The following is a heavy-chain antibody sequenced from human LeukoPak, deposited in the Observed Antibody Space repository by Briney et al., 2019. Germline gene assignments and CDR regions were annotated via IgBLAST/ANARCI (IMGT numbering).Heavy chain of an antibody. Sequence: GGSLRLSCAASGFTVSTNYMNWVRQAPGKGLEWVSILYSGSSTYYADSVEGRFIVSRDSSKNTLSLQMNDLRAEDTAVYYCARVGDHFHWYLDLWGRGTLVTVSS. V-gene: IGHV3-53*01. J-gene: IGHJ2*01. CDR3: ARVGDHFHWYLDL. CDR1: GFTVSTNY. D-gene: IGHD3-3*02. CDR2: LYSGSST.